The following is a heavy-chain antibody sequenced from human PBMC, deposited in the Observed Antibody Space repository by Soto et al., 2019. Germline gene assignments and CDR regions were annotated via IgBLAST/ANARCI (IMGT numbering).Heavy chain of an antibody. CDR3: AGEVGGTGLHL. D-gene: IGHD1-26*01. V-gene: IGHV1-69*13. Sequence: QVQLVQSGAEVKKPGSTVRVSCRASEVTFKKYGFSWVRQAPGQGLEWMGGIIPMYGIANYGQIFQGRLTITAAESTNTVYMHLTSLKSEDTAVYYCAGEVGGTGLHLWGQGTQVTVSP. J-gene: IGHJ5*02. CDR2: IIPMYGIA. CDR1: EVTFKKYG.